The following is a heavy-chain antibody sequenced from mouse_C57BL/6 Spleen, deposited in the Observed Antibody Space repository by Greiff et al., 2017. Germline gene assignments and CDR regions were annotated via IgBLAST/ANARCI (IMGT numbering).Heavy chain of an antibody. J-gene: IGHJ2*01. CDR2: IDPSDSYT. D-gene: IGHD4-1*01. CDR1: GYTFTSYW. Sequence: QVHVKQPGAELVRPGTSVKLSCKASGYTFTSYWMHWVKQRPGQGLEWIGVIDPSDSYTNYNQKFKGKATLTVDTSSSTAYMQLSSLTSEDSAVYYCAREANWDGGDYWGQGTTLTVSS. CDR3: AREANWDGGDY. V-gene: IGHV1-59*01.